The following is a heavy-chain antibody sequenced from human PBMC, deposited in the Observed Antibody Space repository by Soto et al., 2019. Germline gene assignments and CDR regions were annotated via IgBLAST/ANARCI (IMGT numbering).Heavy chain of an antibody. Sequence: WLGRTYYRSKWYFQYAASVKSRITINPDTSKNQISLQLNSVTPEDTALYYCVRDGCSPTTCYGGRMNAFDIWGQGTVVTVSS. V-gene: IGHV6-1*01. J-gene: IGHJ3*02. CDR2: TYYRSKWYF. CDR3: VRDGCSPTTCYGGRMNAFDI. D-gene: IGHD2-2*01.